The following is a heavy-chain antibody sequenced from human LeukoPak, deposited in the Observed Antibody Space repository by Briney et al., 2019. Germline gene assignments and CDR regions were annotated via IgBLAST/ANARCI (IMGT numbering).Heavy chain of an antibody. CDR3: ASDIYYYGSGSYYYYYGMDV. V-gene: IGHV3-23*01. CDR2: LSGSGSGT. CDR1: GFTFSSFA. J-gene: IGHJ6*02. D-gene: IGHD3-10*01. Sequence: GSLRLSCSASGFTFSSFAMSWVRQAPGKGLEWVSSLSGSGSGTNYADSVKGRFTISGDNSKNTLYLQMNSLGAEDTAVYYCASDIYYYGSGSYYYYYGMDVWGQGTTVTVSS.